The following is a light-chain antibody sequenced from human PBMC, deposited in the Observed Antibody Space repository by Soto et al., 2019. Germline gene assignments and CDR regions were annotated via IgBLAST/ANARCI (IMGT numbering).Light chain of an antibody. J-gene: IGLJ2*01. Sequence: QAVVTQEPSLTVSPGGTVTLTCGSSTGDVTSGHYPYWFQQKPGQAPRTLIYDVNNKHSWTPARFSGSLLGGKVALTLSGAQPEDEADYYCLLSYTGVRIFGGGTQLTVL. CDR3: LLSYTGVRI. CDR2: DVN. V-gene: IGLV7-46*01. CDR1: TGDVTSGHY.